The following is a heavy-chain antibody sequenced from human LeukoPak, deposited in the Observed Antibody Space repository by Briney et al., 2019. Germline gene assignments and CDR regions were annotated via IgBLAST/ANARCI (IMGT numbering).Heavy chain of an antibody. V-gene: IGHV1-2*02. Sequence: ASVKVSCKASGYTFTGYYMHWVRQAPGQGLEWMGWINPNSGGTNYAQKFQGRVTMTRDTSISTAYMELSRLRSDDTAVYYCASRCDSSGCPYWFDPWGQGTLVTVSS. CDR2: INPNSGGT. J-gene: IGHJ5*02. CDR3: ASRCDSSGCPYWFDP. CDR1: GYTFTGYY. D-gene: IGHD3-22*01.